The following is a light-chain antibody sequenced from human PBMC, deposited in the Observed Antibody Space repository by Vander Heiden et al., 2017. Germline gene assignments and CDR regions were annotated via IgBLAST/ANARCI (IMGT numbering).Light chain of an antibody. Sequence: EIVLTQSPGTLSLSPGGRATLSCRASQNILNNYLARYQQKPGQAPRLLIYDVSGRATGIPDRFSGSGSGTDFTLTISRLEPEDFAVYYCQQYGSSPFTFGPGTKVDIK. CDR3: QQYGSSPFT. CDR2: DVS. V-gene: IGKV3-20*01. CDR1: QNILNNY. J-gene: IGKJ3*01.